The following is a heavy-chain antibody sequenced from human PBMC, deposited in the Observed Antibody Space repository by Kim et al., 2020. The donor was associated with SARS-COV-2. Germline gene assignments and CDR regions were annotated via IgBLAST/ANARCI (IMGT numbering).Heavy chain of an antibody. D-gene: IGHD1-26*01. CDR2: INHSGST. V-gene: IGHV4-34*01. CDR3: ARAFAVSGSYYLDY. Sequence: SETLSLTCAVYGGSFSGYYWSWIRQPPGKGLEWIGEINHSGSTNYNPSLKSRVTISVDTSKNQFSLKLSSVTAADTAVYYCARAFAVSGSYYLDYWGQGTLVTVSS. J-gene: IGHJ4*02. CDR1: GGSFSGYY.